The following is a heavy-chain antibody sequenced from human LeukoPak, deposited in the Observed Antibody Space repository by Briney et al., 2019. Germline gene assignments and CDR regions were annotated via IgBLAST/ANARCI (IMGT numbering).Heavy chain of an antibody. J-gene: IGHJ4*02. CDR2: IYYTGSI. V-gene: IGHV4-28*05. Sequence: PSDTPSLTCAVSGYSISSSNWWGWIRQPPGKGLEWIGYIYYTGSIYYNPSLKSRVTMSVDKSRNQFSLKLSSVTAVDTAVYFCARTDSYGYVHDFWGQGTLVTVSS. CDR1: GYSISSSNW. D-gene: IGHD5-18*01. CDR3: ARTDSYGYVHDF.